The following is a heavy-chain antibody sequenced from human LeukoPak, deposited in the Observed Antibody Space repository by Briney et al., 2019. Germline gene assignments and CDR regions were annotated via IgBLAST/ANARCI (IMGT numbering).Heavy chain of an antibody. V-gene: IGHV1-69*13. D-gene: IGHD5-12*01. J-gene: IGHJ5*02. Sequence: ASVKVSCKASGGTFSSYAISWVRQAPGQGLEWMGGIIPIFGTANYAQKFQGRVTITADESTRTAYMELSSLRSEDTAVYYCARCGGEIVATITPWFDPWGQGTLVTVSS. CDR2: IIPIFGTA. CDR3: ARCGGEIVATITPWFDP. CDR1: GGTFSSYA.